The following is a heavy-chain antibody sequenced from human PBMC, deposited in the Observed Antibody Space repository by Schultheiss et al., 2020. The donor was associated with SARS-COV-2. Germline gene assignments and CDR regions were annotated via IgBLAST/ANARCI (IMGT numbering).Heavy chain of an antibody. CDR1: GFTFSSYA. J-gene: IGHJ4*02. V-gene: IGHV3-23*01. CDR2: ISGSGGST. D-gene: IGHD3-10*01. Sequence: GGSLTISCAASGFTFSSYAMSWVRQAPGKGLEWVSAISGSGGSTYYADSVKGRFTISRDNSKNTLYLQMNSLRAEDTAVYYCAKDSVVRGATGGQGTLVTVSS. CDR3: AKDSVVRGAT.